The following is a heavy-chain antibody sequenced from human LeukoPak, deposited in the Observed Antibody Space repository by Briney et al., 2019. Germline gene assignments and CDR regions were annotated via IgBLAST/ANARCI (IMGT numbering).Heavy chain of an antibody. V-gene: IGHV4-31*03. CDR1: GGSISSGGYY. J-gene: IGHJ4*02. D-gene: IGHD2-2*01. CDR2: IYYSGST. CDR3: ARFFGGGYCSSTSCFYFDY. Sequence: SQTLSLTCTVSGGSISSGGYYWSWIRQHPGKGLEWIRYIYYSGSTYYNPSLKSRVTISVDTSKNQFSLKLSSVTAADTAVYYCARFFGGGYCSSTSCFYFDYWGQGTLVTVSS.